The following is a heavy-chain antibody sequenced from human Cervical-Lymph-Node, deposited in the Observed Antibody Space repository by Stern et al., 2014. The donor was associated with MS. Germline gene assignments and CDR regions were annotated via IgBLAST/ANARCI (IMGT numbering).Heavy chain of an antibody. Sequence: EMQLVESGGGLVKPGGSLRLSCAASGFTFSSYSMTWVRQAPGKGLEWISYISSGSSTMYYADSVKGRFTISRDNAKNSLYLQMNSLRDEDTALYYCATDYDYIWGSSHSLWGQGTLVTVSS. J-gene: IGHJ4*02. CDR1: GFTFSSYS. D-gene: IGHD3-16*01. V-gene: IGHV3-48*02. CDR2: ISSGSSTM. CDR3: ATDYDYIWGSSHSL.